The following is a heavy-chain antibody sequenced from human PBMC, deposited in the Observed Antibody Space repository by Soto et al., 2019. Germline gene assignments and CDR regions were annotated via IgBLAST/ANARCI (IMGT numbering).Heavy chain of an antibody. CDR3: AREVERGYSSGCLEC. J-gene: IGHJ4*02. D-gene: IGHD5-18*01. V-gene: IGHV1-46*01. CDR2: INPSGGST. CDR1: GYTFTSYY. Sequence: QVQLVQSGAEVKKPGASVKVSCKASGYTFTSYYMHWVRQAPGQGLEWMGIINPSGGSTTYAQKFQGRVTMTRDTSTSTGYMELSSLRYEDTAVYYCAREVERGYSSGCLECWGKGTMVTVSS.